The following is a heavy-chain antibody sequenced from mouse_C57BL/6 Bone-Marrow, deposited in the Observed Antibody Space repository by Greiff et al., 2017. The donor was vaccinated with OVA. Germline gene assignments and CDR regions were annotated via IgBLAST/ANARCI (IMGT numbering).Heavy chain of an antibody. CDR3: ARGDSAGDSWFAY. Sequence: QVQLQQSGPELVKPGASVKISCKASGYAFSSSWMNWVKQRPGKGLEWIGRIYPGDGDTNYNGKFKGKATLTADKSSSTAYMQLSSLTSEDSAVYFCARGDSAGDSWFAYWGQGTLVTVSA. CDR2: IYPGDGDT. J-gene: IGHJ3*01. V-gene: IGHV1-82*01. CDR1: GYAFSSSW. D-gene: IGHD3-2*02.